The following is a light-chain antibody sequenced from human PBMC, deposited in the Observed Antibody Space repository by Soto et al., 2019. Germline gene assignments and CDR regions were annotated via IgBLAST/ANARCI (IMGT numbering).Light chain of an antibody. J-gene: IGLJ3*02. Sequence: QSVLTQPPSESGAPGQTITMSCTGSGSNVGASYDVHWYQVLPGAGPRLLIYKNNNRPSGVPDRFSGSKSGTSASLAITGLRAEDEADYYCQSYDNILSGPLFGGGTKVTVL. CDR2: KNN. V-gene: IGLV1-40*01. CDR3: QSYDNILSGPL. CDR1: GSNVGASYD.